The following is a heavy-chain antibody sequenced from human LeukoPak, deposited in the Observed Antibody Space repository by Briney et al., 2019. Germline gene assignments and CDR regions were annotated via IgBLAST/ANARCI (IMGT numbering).Heavy chain of an antibody. CDR2: INHSGST. CDR3: ARGPPRDFGTSGFYYNY. Sequence: PSETLSLTCALSGGSFSDYYWSWIRQPPGKGLEWIGEINHSGSTNYNPSLTSRVTMSVDTSKNQFSLKLSSVTAADTAVYYCARGPPRDFGTSGFYYNYWGQGTRVTASS. CDR1: GGSFSDYY. D-gene: IGHD3-22*01. V-gene: IGHV4-34*01. J-gene: IGHJ4*02.